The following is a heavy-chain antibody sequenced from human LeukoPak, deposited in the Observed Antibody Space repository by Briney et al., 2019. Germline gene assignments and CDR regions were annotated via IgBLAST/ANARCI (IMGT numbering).Heavy chain of an antibody. J-gene: IGHJ3*02. CDR3: TTAMRWRLLLRGAFDI. V-gene: IGHV3-15*01. CDR1: GFTFSAYA. CDR2: IKSKTDGGTT. D-gene: IGHD3-22*01. Sequence: PGGSLRLSCAVSGFTFSAYAMSWVRQAPGKGLEWVGRIKSKTDGGTTDYAAPVKGRFTISRDDSKNTLYLQMNSLKTEDTAVYYCTTAMRWRLLLRGAFDIWGQGTMVTVSS.